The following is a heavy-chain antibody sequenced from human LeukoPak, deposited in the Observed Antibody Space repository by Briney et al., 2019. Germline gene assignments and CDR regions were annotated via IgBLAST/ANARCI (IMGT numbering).Heavy chain of an antibody. CDR3: ARDRRVTMFGLATHRWFDP. Sequence: XXXXYNANTFYNPSLQSRVTISMDTSQNQFSLKLSSVTAADTAVYFCARDRRVTMFGLATHRWFDPWGQGTLVTVSS. V-gene: IGHV4-31*02. J-gene: IGHJ5*02. D-gene: IGHD3-3*01. CDR2: XXYNANT.